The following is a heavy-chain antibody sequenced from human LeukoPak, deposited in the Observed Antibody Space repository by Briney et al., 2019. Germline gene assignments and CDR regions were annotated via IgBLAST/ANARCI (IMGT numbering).Heavy chain of an antibody. V-gene: IGHV3-21*01. CDR2: IRGSSSYL. J-gene: IGHJ4*02. CDR1: GFPFSACS. Sequence: PGGSLRLSCAASGFPFSACSMNWVRQAPGKGLEWVSSIRGSSSYLYYADSVKGRFTISRDNAKNSLYLHMNSLRAEDTAVYYCAKAYYDSSGYSYYFDYWGQGTLATVSS. CDR3: AKAYYDSSGYSYYFDY. D-gene: IGHD3-22*01.